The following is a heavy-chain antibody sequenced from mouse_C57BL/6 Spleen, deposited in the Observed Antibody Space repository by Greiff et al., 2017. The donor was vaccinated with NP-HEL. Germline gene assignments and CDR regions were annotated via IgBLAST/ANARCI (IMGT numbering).Heavy chain of an antibody. D-gene: IGHD1-1*01. CDR1: GFTFSDYG. J-gene: IGHJ4*01. CDR2: ISSGSSTI. Sequence: DVKLVESGGGLVKPGGSLKLSCAASGFTFSDYGMHWVRQAPEKGLEWVAYISSGSSTIYYADTVKGRFTISRDNAKNTLFLQMTSLRSEDTAMYYCARKYGSQYYYAMDYWGQGTSVTVSS. V-gene: IGHV5-17*01. CDR3: ARKYGSQYYYAMDY.